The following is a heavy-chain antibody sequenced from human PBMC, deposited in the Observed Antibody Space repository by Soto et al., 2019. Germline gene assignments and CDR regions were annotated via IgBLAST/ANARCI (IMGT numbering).Heavy chain of an antibody. J-gene: IGHJ6*02. CDR2: IIPIFRTP. CDR1: GGTFNTFA. CDR3: ARDKERQRLGGNYYYAMDI. V-gene: IGHV1-69*12. D-gene: IGHD5-12*01. Sequence: QVQLVQSGAEVKKPGSSVKVSCKASGGTFNTFAISWVRQAPGQGFEWLGGIIPIFRTPDYAQKFQGRVTIIADXSXSXANXELSSLRSEDTAVYYCARDKERQRLGGNYYYAMDIWGQGTTVTVSS.